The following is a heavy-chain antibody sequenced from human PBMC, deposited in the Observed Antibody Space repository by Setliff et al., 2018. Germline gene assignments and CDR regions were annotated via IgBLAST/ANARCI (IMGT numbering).Heavy chain of an antibody. V-gene: IGHV4-34*12. CDR3: ARSGYYNGFQH. J-gene: IGHJ1*01. CDR1: GGSFSGYY. D-gene: IGHD3-22*01. Sequence: SETLSLTCGVYGGSFSGYYWSWIRQPPGKRLEWIGEIIPGGSTNYNPSLKSRVTISVDTSKNQFSLKLSSVTAADTAVYYCARSGYYNGFQHWGQGTLVTVSS. CDR2: IIPGGST.